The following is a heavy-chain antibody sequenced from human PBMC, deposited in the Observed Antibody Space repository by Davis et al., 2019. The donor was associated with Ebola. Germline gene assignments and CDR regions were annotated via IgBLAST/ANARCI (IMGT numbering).Heavy chain of an antibody. J-gene: IGHJ4*02. Sequence: GGSLRLSCEGTGFTFSSYAMSWVRQAPGKGLEWISYISNDRKTIKYADSVKGRFTISRDDAKNSLFLLMNSLRDDDTAVYYCAIVATRGRFDSWGQGTLVTVSS. CDR1: GFTFSSYA. V-gene: IGHV3-48*02. D-gene: IGHD6-25*01. CDR3: AIVATRGRFDS. CDR2: ISNDRKTI.